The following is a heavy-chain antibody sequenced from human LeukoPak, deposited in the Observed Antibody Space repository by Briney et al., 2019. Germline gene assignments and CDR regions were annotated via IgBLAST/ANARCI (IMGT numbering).Heavy chain of an antibody. V-gene: IGHV3-15*01. J-gene: IGHJ4*02. CDR3: TTGYGDYAIDY. Sequence: PGGSLRLFCAASGFTFSKAWMSWDGGAPGKGLEWVGRIKSKTDGGTTDYAEPVTGRFSISIDDSKNTLYLQMNSLNTEHTAVYYCTTGYGDYAIDYWGQGTLVTVSS. CDR1: GFTFSKAW. CDR2: IKSKTDGGTT. D-gene: IGHD4-17*01.